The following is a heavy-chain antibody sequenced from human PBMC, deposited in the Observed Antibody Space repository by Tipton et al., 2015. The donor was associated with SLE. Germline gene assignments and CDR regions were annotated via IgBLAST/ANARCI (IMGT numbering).Heavy chain of an antibody. Sequence: LRLSCAASGFTFNSYEMNWVRQAPGKGLEWIGYIYYSGSTYYNPSLKSRVTISVDTSKNQFSLKLSSVTAADTAVYYCARDSDGGNSGGPFDYWGQGTLVTVSS. D-gene: IGHD4-23*01. J-gene: IGHJ4*02. CDR1: GFTFNSYEMN. CDR3: ARDSDGGNSGGPFDY. V-gene: IGHV4-30-4*08. CDR2: IYYSGST.